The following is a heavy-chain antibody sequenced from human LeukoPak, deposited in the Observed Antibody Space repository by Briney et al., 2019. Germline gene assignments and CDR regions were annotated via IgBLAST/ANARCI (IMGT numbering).Heavy chain of an antibody. J-gene: IGHJ6*03. CDR3: ARARLGYDYMDV. CDR1: GYSFTNYG. Sequence: ASVKVSCKASGYSFTNYGISWVRQAPGQGLEWMGWISAYNGYTHFAQKFQGRVTMTTDTSTSTAYMELRSLRSDDTAVYYCARARLGYDYMDVWGKGTTVTISS. CDR2: ISAYNGYT. V-gene: IGHV1-18*01. D-gene: IGHD2-15*01.